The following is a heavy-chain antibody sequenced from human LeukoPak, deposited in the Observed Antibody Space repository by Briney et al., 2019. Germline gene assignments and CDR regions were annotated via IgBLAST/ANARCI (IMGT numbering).Heavy chain of an antibody. V-gene: IGHV7-4-1*02. Sequence: GASVKVSCKASGYSFTTYGIYWVRQAPGQGLEWMGWINTDTGKPTYAQGFTGRFVFSLDTSVSTAYLQISSLKAEDTAVYYCAREGYDILTGYSGARYYYMDVWGKGTTVTVSS. CDR3: AREGYDILTGYSGARYYYMDV. J-gene: IGHJ6*03. CDR2: INTDTGKP. D-gene: IGHD3-9*01. CDR1: GYSFTTYG.